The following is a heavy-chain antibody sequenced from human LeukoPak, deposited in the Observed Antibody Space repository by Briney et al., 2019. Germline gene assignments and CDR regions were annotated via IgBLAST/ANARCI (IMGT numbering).Heavy chain of an antibody. Sequence: ASVKVSCKASHYTFTGYYMHWVRQAPGQGLEWMGRINPNSGGRDYAQKFQGRVTMTRDTSISTAYMELSRLRSDDTAVYYCVRDRAEYCSRSNYRAGWFDPWGQGTLVTVSS. CDR3: VRDRAEYCSRSNYRAGWFDP. CDR1: HYTFTGYY. CDR2: INPNSGGR. V-gene: IGHV1-2*06. J-gene: IGHJ5*02. D-gene: IGHD2/OR15-2a*01.